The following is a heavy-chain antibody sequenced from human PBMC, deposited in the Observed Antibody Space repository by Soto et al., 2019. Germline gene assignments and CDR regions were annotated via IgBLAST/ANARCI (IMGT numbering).Heavy chain of an antibody. Sequence: GGSLRLSCAASGFTFSSYSMNWVRQAPGKGLEWVSSISSSSSYIYYADSVKGRFTISRDNAKNSLYLQMNSLRAEDTAVYYCARGFDIVVVPASGESGGPFDYWGQGTLVTVSS. V-gene: IGHV3-21*01. CDR2: ISSSSSYI. CDR1: GFTFSSYS. D-gene: IGHD2-2*01. CDR3: ARGFDIVVVPASGESGGPFDY. J-gene: IGHJ4*02.